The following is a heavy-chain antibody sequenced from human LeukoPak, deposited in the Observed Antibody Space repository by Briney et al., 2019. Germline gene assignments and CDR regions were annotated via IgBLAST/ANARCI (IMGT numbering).Heavy chain of an antibody. CDR2: VYYTGNT. Sequence: PSETLSLTCTVSGGSIRTPYWSWIRQSPGKGLEWIGYVYYTGNTNYNPSLESRVSISADTSKNQFSLKLSSVTAADTAVYYCARVRITGTTGRFDYWGQGTLVTVSS. J-gene: IGHJ4*02. CDR3: ARVRITGTTGRFDY. D-gene: IGHD1-20*01. CDR1: GGSIRTPY. V-gene: IGHV4-59*08.